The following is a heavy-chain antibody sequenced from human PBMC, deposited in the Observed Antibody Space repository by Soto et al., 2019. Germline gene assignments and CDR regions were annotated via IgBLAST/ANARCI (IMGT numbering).Heavy chain of an antibody. CDR3: ARIEVQQPEDHYYYGMDV. D-gene: IGHD6-13*01. CDR2: IIPIFGTA. V-gene: IGHV1-69*13. Sequence: SVNVSCKASGGTFSSYAISWVRQAPGQGLEWMGGIIPIFGTANYAQKFQGRVTITADESTSTAYMELSSLRSEDTAVYYCARIEVQQPEDHYYYGMDVWGQGTTVTVSS. J-gene: IGHJ6*02. CDR1: GGTFSSYA.